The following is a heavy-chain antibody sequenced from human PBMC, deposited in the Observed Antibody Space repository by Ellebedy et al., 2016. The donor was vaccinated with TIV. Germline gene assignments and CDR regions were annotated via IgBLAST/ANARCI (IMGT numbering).Heavy chain of an antibody. CDR1: GYTFTSYD. J-gene: IGHJ4*02. V-gene: IGHV1-8*01. Sequence: AASVKVSCKASGYTFTSYDINWVRQATGQGLEWMGWMNPNSGNTGYAQKFQGRVTMTRNTSISTADMELSSLRSEDTAVYYCARRKGYCSAGSCYTIDYWGQGTLVTVSS. D-gene: IGHD2-15*01. CDR2: MNPNSGNT. CDR3: ARRKGYCSAGSCYTIDY.